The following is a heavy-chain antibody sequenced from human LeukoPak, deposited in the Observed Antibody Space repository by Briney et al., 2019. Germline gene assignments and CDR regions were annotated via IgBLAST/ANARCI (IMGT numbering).Heavy chain of an antibody. V-gene: IGHV1-18*01. J-gene: IGHJ4*02. D-gene: IGHD6-19*01. Sequence: ASVKISCKASGYTFTSYGISWVRQAPGQGLEWMGWISAYNGSTNYAQKLQGRVTMTTDTSTSTAYMELRSLRSDDTAVYYCARDIAVAGIVGYWGQGTLVTVSS. CDR2: ISAYNGST. CDR1: GYTFTSYG. CDR3: ARDIAVAGIVGY.